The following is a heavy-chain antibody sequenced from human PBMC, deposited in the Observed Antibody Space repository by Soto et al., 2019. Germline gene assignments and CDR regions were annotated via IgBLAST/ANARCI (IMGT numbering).Heavy chain of an antibody. V-gene: IGHV1-69*13. J-gene: IGHJ5*02. Sequence: GASVKVSCKASGGTFSSYAISWVRQAPGQGLEWMGGIIPIFGTANYAQKFQGRVTITADESTCTAYMELSSLRSEDTAVYYCAREASIPGSFDPWGQGTLVTVSS. D-gene: IGHD6-6*01. CDR3: AREASIPGSFDP. CDR1: GGTFSSYA. CDR2: IIPIFGTA.